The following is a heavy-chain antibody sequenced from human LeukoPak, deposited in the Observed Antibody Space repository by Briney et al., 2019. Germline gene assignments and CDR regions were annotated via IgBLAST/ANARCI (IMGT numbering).Heavy chain of an antibody. V-gene: IGHV1-2*02. CDR3: ASARYYYDSSGYYYSGLDAFDI. Sequence: GASVKVSCKASGYTFTGYYMHWVRQAPGQGLEWMGWINPNSGGTNYAQKFQGRVTMTRDTSISTAYMELSRLRSEDTAVYYCASARYYYDSSGYYYSGLDAFDIWGQGTMVTVSS. CDR2: INPNSGGT. CDR1: GYTFTGYY. J-gene: IGHJ3*02. D-gene: IGHD3-22*01.